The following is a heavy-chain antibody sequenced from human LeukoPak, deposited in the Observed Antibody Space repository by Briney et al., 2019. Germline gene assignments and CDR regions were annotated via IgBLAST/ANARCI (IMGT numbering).Heavy chain of an antibody. CDR1: GFTFSSYG. Sequence: GGSLRLSCAASGFTFSSYGMHWVRQAPGKGLEWVAVIWYDGSNKYYADSVKVRFTISRDNSKNTLYLQMNSLRAEDTAVYYCARDSRWIYASFDYWGQGTLVTVSS. CDR2: IWYDGSNK. V-gene: IGHV3-33*01. CDR3: ARDSRWIYASFDY. D-gene: IGHD5-12*01. J-gene: IGHJ4*02.